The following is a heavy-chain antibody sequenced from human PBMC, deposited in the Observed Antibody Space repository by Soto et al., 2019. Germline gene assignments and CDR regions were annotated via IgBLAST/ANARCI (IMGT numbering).Heavy chain of an antibody. CDR1: GFTFSSYA. D-gene: IGHD5-12*01. CDR2: ISGSGGST. Sequence: EVQLLESGGGLVQPGGSLRLSCAASGFTFSSYAMSWVRQAPGKGLEWVSAISGSGGSTYYADSVKGRFTISRDNSKNTLYLQMNSLRAEDTAVYYCAKGTNVDIVATFSLGANWYFDLWGRGTLVTVSS. J-gene: IGHJ2*01. V-gene: IGHV3-23*01. CDR3: AKGTNVDIVATFSLGANWYFDL.